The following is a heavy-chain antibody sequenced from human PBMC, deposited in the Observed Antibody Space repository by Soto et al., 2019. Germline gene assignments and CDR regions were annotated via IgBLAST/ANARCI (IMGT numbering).Heavy chain of an antibody. V-gene: IGHV3-21*01. CDR1: GFYFNNYG. D-gene: IGHD2-2*01. Sequence: PGGSLRLSCAVSGFYFNNYGINWVRQPPGKGLEWVSSVSKSDYTYYSDSVKGRFTISRDNAKNSVSLQMNSLRAEDTAVYYCAREDSIIIPAVSDFWGQGTLVIVSA. CDR3: AREDSIIIPAVSDF. CDR2: VSKSDYT. J-gene: IGHJ4*02.